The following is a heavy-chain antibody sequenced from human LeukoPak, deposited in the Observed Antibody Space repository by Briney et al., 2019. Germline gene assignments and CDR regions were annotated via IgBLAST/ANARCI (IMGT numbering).Heavy chain of an antibody. CDR1: GFTFSSYS. J-gene: IGHJ6*03. CDR2: ISSSSSTI. V-gene: IGHV3-48*02. CDR3: ARDQYYYYYMDV. Sequence: PGGSLRLSCAASGFTFSSYSMNWVRQAPGKGLEWVSYISSSSSTIYYADSVKGRFTISRDNAKNSLYLQMNSLRDGDTAVYYCARDQYYYYYMDVWGKGTTVTVSS.